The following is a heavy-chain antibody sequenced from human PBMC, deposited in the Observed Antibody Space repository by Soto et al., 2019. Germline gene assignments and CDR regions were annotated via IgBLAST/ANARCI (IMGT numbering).Heavy chain of an antibody. Sequence: QVQLVQSGAEVKKPGASVKVSCKASGYTFTTYGMSWVRQAPGQGLDWMGWISTYNGNTKYAERLQGRVTMTTDTTTSTGYMGLRSLRSDDTAVYYCARGPTDYYDNSGDYFLDYWGQGTLVTVSS. CDR1: GYTFTTYG. J-gene: IGHJ4*02. V-gene: IGHV1-18*01. D-gene: IGHD3-22*01. CDR2: ISTYNGNT. CDR3: ARGPTDYYDNSGDYFLDY.